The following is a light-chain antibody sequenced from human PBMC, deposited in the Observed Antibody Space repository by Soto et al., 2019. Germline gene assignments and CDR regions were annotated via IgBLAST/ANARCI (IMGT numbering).Light chain of an antibody. CDR1: SSDVGGYNY. V-gene: IGLV2-8*01. CDR3: SSHAGINNVV. CDR2: EVT. J-gene: IGLJ3*02. Sequence: QSALTQPPSASGSPGQSATISCTGTSSDVGGYNYVSWYQQHPGKAPKLMIYEVTKRPSGVPDRFSGSKSGNTASLTVSGLLAEDEADYYCSSHAGINNVVFGGGTK.